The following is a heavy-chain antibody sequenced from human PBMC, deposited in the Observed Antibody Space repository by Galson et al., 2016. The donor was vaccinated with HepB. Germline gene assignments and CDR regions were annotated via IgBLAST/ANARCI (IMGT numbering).Heavy chain of an antibody. CDR3: ARVRDGYNKYYHYGLDV. D-gene: IGHD5-24*01. J-gene: IGHJ6*02. Sequence: SVKVSCKASGGTFSSYAMNWARQAPGHGLEWMGGIIPLYGTTNYAQKFQGRVTITADESTSTAYMELSSLRSEDTAVYYCARVRDGYNKYYHYGLDVWGQGTTVTVS. CDR2: IIPLYGTT. V-gene: IGHV1-69*13. CDR1: GGTFSSYA.